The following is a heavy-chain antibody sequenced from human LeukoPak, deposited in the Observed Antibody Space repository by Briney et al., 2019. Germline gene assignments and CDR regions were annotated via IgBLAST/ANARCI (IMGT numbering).Heavy chain of an antibody. V-gene: IGHV3-23*01. CDR3: AKETGYNYGYDAFDI. D-gene: IGHD5-18*01. CDR1: GFTFSSYD. Sequence: PGGSLRLCCAASGFTFSSYDMNWGRQAPGKGLERVSAIDRTSDSTYYADSVKGRFTISRDNSKNTLYLQMNSLRAEDTAVYYCAKETGYNYGYDAFDIWGQGTMVSVSS. CDR2: IDRTSDST. J-gene: IGHJ3*02.